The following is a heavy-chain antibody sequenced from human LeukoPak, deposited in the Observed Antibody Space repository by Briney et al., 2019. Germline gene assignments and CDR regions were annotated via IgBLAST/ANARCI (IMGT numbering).Heavy chain of an antibody. J-gene: IGHJ4*02. V-gene: IGHV3-74*01. D-gene: IGHD3-22*01. CDR2: INSDGSST. Sequence: GGSLRLSCAASGFTFSTYWMHWVRQAPGKGLVWVSRINSDGSSTSYADSVKGRFTISRDNAKKRLYLQINSLRAEDTAVYYCARAKYYYDSSGYSYYFDYWGQGTLVTVSS. CDR3: ARAKYYYDSSGYSYYFDY. CDR1: GFTFSTYW.